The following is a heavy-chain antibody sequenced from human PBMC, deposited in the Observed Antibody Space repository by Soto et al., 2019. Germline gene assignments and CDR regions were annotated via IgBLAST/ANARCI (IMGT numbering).Heavy chain of an antibody. V-gene: IGHV4-59*12. J-gene: IGHJ6*02. CDR2: IYHSGST. Sequence: SETLSLTCTVSGGSISSYYWSWIRQPPGKGLEWIGYIYHSGSTYYNPSLKSRVTISVDRSKNQFSLKLNSVTAADTAVYYCARVPDVWGQGTTVTVSS. CDR3: ARVPDV. CDR1: GGSISSYY.